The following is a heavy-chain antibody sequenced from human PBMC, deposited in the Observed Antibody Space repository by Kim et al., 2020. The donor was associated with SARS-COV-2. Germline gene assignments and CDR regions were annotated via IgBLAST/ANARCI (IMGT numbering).Heavy chain of an antibody. CDR1: GFTFSSYG. V-gene: IGHV3-30*18. CDR3: AKDYSGSSYWGEYFDY. CDR2: ISYDGSNK. J-gene: IGHJ4*02. Sequence: GGSLRLSCSASGFTFSSYGMHWVRQAPGKGLEWVAVISYDGSNKYYADSVKGRFTISRDNSKNTLYLQMNSLRAEDTAVYYCAKDYSGSSYWGEYFDYWGQGTLVTVSS. D-gene: IGHD1-26*01.